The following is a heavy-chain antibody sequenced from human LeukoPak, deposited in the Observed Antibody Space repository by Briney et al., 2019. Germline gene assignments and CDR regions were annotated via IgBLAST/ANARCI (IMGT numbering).Heavy chain of an antibody. V-gene: IGHV1-2*02. Sequence: ASVKVSCKASGYTFTDYYIHWVRQAPGQGLEWMAWMNPNSGGTSYAQKFQGRVTMTRDTSISTAYMELSRLTSDDTAMYYCARGTGEGYTYGRYFFDYWGQGTLVTVSS. CDR1: GYTFTDYY. CDR3: ARGTGEGYTYGRYFFDY. CDR2: MNPNSGGT. D-gene: IGHD5-18*01. J-gene: IGHJ4*02.